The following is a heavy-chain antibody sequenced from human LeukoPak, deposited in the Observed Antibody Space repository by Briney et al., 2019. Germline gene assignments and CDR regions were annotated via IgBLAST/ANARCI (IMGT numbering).Heavy chain of an antibody. Sequence: GASVKVSCKXSGYTFTSYYMHWVRQAPGQGLEGMGIIIPSGGSTSYAQKFQGRVTMTRDTSTSTVYMELSRLRSEDTAVYYCARDDYYYDSSGYTYYFDYWGQGTLVTVSS. D-gene: IGHD3-22*01. V-gene: IGHV1-46*01. CDR3: ARDDYYYDSSGYTYYFDY. CDR1: GYTFTSYY. CDR2: IIPSGGST. J-gene: IGHJ4*02.